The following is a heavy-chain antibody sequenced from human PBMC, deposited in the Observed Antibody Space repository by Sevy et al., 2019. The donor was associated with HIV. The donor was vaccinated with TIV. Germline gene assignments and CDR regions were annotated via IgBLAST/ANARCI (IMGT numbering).Heavy chain of an antibody. CDR1: GFTFDDYA. J-gene: IGHJ3*02. CDR3: AKGRAATHDAFDI. D-gene: IGHD2-15*01. Sequence: GGSLRLSCAASGFTFDDYAMHWVRQAPGKGLEWVSGISWNSGSIGYADSVKGRFTISRDNAKNSLYLQMNSLRAEDTALYYCAKGRAATHDAFDIWGQGTMVTVS. CDR2: ISWNSGSI. V-gene: IGHV3-9*01.